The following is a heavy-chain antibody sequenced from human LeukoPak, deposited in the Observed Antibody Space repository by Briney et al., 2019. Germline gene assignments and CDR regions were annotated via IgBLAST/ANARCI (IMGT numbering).Heavy chain of an antibody. V-gene: IGHV4-39*01. CDR3: ARQDSGSYLYFDY. J-gene: IGHJ4*02. CDR2: IYYSGST. CDR1: GGSISSSSYY. D-gene: IGHD1-26*01. Sequence: SETLSLTCTVSGGSISSSSYYWGWIRQPPGKGLEWIGSIYYSGSTYYNPSLKSRVTISVDTSKNQFSLKLSSVTAADTAVYYCARQDSGSYLYFDYWGQGTLVTVSS.